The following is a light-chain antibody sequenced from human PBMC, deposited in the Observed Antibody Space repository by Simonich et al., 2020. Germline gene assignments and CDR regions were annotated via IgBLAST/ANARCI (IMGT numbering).Light chain of an antibody. V-gene: IGKV3D-20*01. J-gene: IGKJ1*01. CDR3: QQYGSSPQT. Sequence: EIVLTQSPGTLSLSPGERATLSCRASQSVSSSYLAWYQQKPGLAPRRLIYDASSRATGIPDRFRGSGSGTDFTLTISRLEPEDFAVYYCQQYGSSPQTFGQGTKVEIK. CDR1: QSVSSSY. CDR2: DAS.